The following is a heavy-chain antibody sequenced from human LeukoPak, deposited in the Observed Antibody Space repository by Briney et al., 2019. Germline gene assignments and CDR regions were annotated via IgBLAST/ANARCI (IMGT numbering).Heavy chain of an antibody. CDR3: ARGYGSGSYYYGWFDP. J-gene: IGHJ5*02. V-gene: IGHV4-30-4*01. CDR2: IHDSGST. Sequence: PSETLSLTCTVSSGSISSGDYHWNWIRQPPGKGLEWIGFIHDSGSTYYNPSLKSRVTISRDMSKKQFSLKLTSVTAADTAVYYCARGYGSGSYYYGWFDPWGQGTLVTVSS. CDR1: SGSISSGDYH. D-gene: IGHD3-10*01.